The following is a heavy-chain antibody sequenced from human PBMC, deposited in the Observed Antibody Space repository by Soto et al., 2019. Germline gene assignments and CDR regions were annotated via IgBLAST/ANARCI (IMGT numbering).Heavy chain of an antibody. CDR1: VGSISSGGYY. Sequence: PSETLSLTCTVSVGSISSGGYYWSWIRQHPGKGLEWIGYIYYSGSTYYNPSLKSRVTISVDTSKNQFSLKLSSVTAADTAVYYCARGASSSWYNWFDPWGQGTLVTVSS. D-gene: IGHD6-13*01. V-gene: IGHV4-31*03. CDR2: IYYSGST. CDR3: ARGASSSWYNWFDP. J-gene: IGHJ5*02.